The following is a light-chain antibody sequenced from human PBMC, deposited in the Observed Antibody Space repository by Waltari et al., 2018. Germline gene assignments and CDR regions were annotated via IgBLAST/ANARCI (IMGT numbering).Light chain of an antibody. CDR2: SAS. CDR3: QQAKGFPLT. CDR1: QDISNW. Sequence: DIQMTQSPSTVSASVGDRVTITCRASQDISNWLAWFQQKPGRAPNLLIDSASRLQSGVPSRFSGSGSGTDFTLTISSLQPEDFATYFCQQAKGFPLTFGGGTRVEIK. V-gene: IGKV1-12*01. J-gene: IGKJ4*01.